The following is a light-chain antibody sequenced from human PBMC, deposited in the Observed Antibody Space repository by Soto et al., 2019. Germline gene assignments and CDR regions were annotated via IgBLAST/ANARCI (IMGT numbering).Light chain of an antibody. CDR2: AAS. J-gene: IGKJ1*01. Sequence: DIQMIQSPSSLSASVGDRVTITCRASQNIDNCLSWYQQKPGKAPKLLIYAASSLHSGVPSRFSGSGSGTELTLTISSLQREDLATYSCQQPSTAPATFGQGTRVEIK. V-gene: IGKV1-39*01. CDR3: QQPSTAPAT. CDR1: QNIDNC.